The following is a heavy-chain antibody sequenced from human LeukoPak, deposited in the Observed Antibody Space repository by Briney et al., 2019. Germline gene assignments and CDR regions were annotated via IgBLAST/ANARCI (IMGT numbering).Heavy chain of an antibody. V-gene: IGHV4-61*01. J-gene: IGHJ6*02. D-gene: IGHD2-8*01. Sequence: PSETLSLTCTVSGGSVSSGNYYWSWIRQPPGKGLEWIGYIYYSGSTNYNPSLKSRVTISVDTSENQFSLKLSSVTAADTAVYYCARGNNGPYYYYYGMDVWGQGTTVTVSS. CDR3: ARGNNGPYYYYYGMDV. CDR1: GGSVSSGNYY. CDR2: IYYSGST.